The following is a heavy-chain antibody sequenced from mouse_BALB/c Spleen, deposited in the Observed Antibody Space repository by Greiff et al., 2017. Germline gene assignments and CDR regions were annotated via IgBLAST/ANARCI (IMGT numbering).Heavy chain of an antibody. D-gene: IGHD2-14*01. CDR2: ISSGGGST. CDR1: GFAFSSYD. J-gene: IGHJ3*01. V-gene: IGHV5-12-1*01. Sequence: EVQLQQSGGGLVKPGGSLKLSCAASGFAFSSYDMSWVRQTPEKRLEWVAYISSGGGSTYYPDTVKGRFTISRDNAKNTLYLQMSSLKSEDTAMYYCARNYRYDEGFAYWGQGTLVTVSA. CDR3: ARNYRYDEGFAY.